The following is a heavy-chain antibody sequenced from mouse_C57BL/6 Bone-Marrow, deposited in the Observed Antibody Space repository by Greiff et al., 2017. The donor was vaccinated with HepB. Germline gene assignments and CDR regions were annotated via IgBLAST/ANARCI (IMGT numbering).Heavy chain of an antibody. D-gene: IGHD1-1*01. Sequence: EVKLVESGGGLVQPGGSLKLSCAASGFTFSDYYMYWVRQTPEKRLEWVAYISNGGGSTYYPDTVKGRFTISRDNAKNTLYLQMSRLKSEDTAMYYCARGDYYGSSYPAWFAYWGQGTLVTVSA. CDR1: GFTFSDYY. J-gene: IGHJ3*01. CDR2: ISNGGGST. CDR3: ARGDYYGSSYPAWFAY. V-gene: IGHV5-12*01.